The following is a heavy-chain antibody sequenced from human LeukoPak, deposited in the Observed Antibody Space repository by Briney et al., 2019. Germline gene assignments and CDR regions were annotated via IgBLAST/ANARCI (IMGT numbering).Heavy chain of an antibody. J-gene: IGHJ4*02. CDR3: ARGGYSGYDWVDY. CDR1: GFIFSDYY. Sequence: PGGSLRLSCAASGFIFSDYYMSWIRQAPGKGLEWVSYISSGSSYTNNADSVKGRFTISRDNAKNSLYLQMNSLRAEDTAVYYCARGGYSGYDWVDYWGQGTLVTVSS. V-gene: IGHV3-11*05. D-gene: IGHD5-12*01. CDR2: ISSGSSYT.